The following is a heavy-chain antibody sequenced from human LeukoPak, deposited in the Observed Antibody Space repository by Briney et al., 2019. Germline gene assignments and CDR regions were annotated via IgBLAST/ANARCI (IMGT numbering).Heavy chain of an antibody. Sequence: PGGSLRLSCAASGFTFSNNWMSWVRQAPGKGLESVSAISGSGGSTYYADSVKGRFTISRDNSKNTLYLQMNSLRAEDTAVYYCANPPDSNYDSSGYYSGWGQGTLVTVSS. CDR1: GFTFSNNW. V-gene: IGHV3-23*01. D-gene: IGHD3-22*01. CDR2: ISGSGGST. J-gene: IGHJ4*02. CDR3: ANPPDSNYDSSGYYSG.